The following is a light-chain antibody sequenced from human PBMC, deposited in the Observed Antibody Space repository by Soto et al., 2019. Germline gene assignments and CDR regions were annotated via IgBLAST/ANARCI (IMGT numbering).Light chain of an antibody. CDR3: QQGDSFPLT. V-gene: IGKV1-12*01. Sequence: DIQMTQSPSSVSASVGDRVTITCRASQDISTWVAWYQQKPGKAPKLLISAASTLQSGVPRRFSGSGSGTDFTLIISSLQPEDFATYFCQQGDSFPLTFGGGTKVQIK. CDR2: AAS. CDR1: QDISTW. J-gene: IGKJ4*01.